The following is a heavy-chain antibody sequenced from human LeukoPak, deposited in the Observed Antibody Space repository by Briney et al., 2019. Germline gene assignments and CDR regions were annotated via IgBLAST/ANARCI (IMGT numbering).Heavy chain of an antibody. CDR1: GDSISSSSYS. CDR2: MYYSGST. V-gene: IGHV4-39*01. D-gene: IGHD6-19*01. Sequence: KSSETLSLTCTVSGDSISSSSYSWGWIRQPPGKGLEWIGSMYYSGSTYYNPSLKSRVTISADTSKNQFSLKLSSVTAADTAVYYCATSGWYLLPGVYWGQGTLVTVSS. J-gene: IGHJ4*02. CDR3: ATSGWYLLPGVY.